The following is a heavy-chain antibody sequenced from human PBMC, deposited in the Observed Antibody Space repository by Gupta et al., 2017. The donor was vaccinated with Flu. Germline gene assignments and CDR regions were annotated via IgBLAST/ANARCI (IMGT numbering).Heavy chain of an antibody. CDR3: TTGYCSGGSCYSDFDY. Sequence: EVQLVESGGGLVKPGGSLRLSCAASGFTFSNAWMSWVRQAPGKGLEWVGRIKSKTDGGTTDYAAPVKGRFTISRDDSKNTLYLQMNSLKTEDTAVYYCTTGYCSGGSCYSDFDYWGQGTLVTVSS. J-gene: IGHJ4*02. V-gene: IGHV3-15*01. D-gene: IGHD2-15*01. CDR2: IKSKTDGGTT. CDR1: GFTFSNAW.